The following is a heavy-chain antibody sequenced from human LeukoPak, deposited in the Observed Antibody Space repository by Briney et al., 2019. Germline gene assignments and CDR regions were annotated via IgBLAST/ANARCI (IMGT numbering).Heavy chain of an antibody. Sequence: PGGSLRPSCTASGFIFSSYWMHWVRQALGKGLVWLSRINSDGNITTYADSVRGRFTISRDNAKNTLYLQMSSLRVDDTAVYFCARRGLVPAFDIWGQGTVVSVTS. CDR3: ARRGLVPAFDI. J-gene: IGHJ3*02. CDR1: GFIFSSYW. CDR2: INSDGNIT. V-gene: IGHV3-74*01. D-gene: IGHD3-10*02.